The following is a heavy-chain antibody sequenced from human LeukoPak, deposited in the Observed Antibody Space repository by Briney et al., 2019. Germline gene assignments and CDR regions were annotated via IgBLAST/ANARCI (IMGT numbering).Heavy chain of an antibody. V-gene: IGHV4-34*01. J-gene: IGHJ4*03. D-gene: IGHD5-24*01. CDR1: GGSFSRYY. CDR3: ARGATISETGYFDF. Sequence: SETLSLTCAVYGGSFSRYYGSWIRQSPGKGLEWIAEIDHRGDPNYNPSVKSRVTISVDTSKNQFSLRVRSLSAADTAVYYCARGATISETGYFDFWGQGTLVTVSS. CDR2: IDHRGDP.